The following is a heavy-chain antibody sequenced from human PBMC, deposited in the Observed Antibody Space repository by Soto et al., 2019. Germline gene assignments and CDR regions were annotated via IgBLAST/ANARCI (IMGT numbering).Heavy chain of an antibody. Sequence: QVQLVQSGAEVKKPGASVRVSCEVSGYTFTSYGISWVRQAPGQGLEWMGWINTYNGNINYAQRIQGRVTMTTDTSTGTAYMELRSLRSDDTALYYCARERGGYKHFDYWGQGTLVTVSS. V-gene: IGHV1-18*01. D-gene: IGHD1-26*01. CDR2: INTYNGNI. CDR3: ARERGGYKHFDY. J-gene: IGHJ4*02. CDR1: GYTFTSYG.